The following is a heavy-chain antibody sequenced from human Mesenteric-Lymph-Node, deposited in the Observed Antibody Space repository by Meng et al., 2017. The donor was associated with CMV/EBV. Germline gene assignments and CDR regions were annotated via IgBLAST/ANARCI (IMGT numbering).Heavy chain of an antibody. J-gene: IGHJ4*02. CDR2: IDWDDDK. Sequence: SGPTLVKPTQTLSLTCTYSGFSLSVGGIRVNWIRQTPGKALEWLARIDWDDDKFYSPSLKTRLDISKDNSKNQVVLTMTNMDPVDTATYYCARTGGFSRGWYNFDYWGQGLLVTVSS. V-gene: IGHV2-70D*14. D-gene: IGHD6-19*01. CDR3: ARTGGFSRGWYNFDY. CDR1: GFSLSVGGIR.